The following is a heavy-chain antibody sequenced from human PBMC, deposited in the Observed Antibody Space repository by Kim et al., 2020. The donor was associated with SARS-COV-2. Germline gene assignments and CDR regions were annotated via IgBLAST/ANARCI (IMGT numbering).Heavy chain of an antibody. CDR2: IWYDGSNK. CDR3: ARDHPSYDSRPLVDY. Sequence: GGSLRLSCAASGFTFSSYGMHWVRQAPGKGLEWVAVIWYDGSNKYYADSVKGRFTISRDNSKNTLYLQMNSLRAEDTAVYYCARDHPSYDSRPLVDYWGQGTLVTVSS. J-gene: IGHJ4*02. V-gene: IGHV3-33*08. D-gene: IGHD3-22*01. CDR1: GFTFSSYG.